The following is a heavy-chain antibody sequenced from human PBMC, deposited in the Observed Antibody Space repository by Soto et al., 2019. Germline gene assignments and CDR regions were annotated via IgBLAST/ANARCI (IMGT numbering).Heavy chain of an antibody. CDR1: GGSISSYY. D-gene: IGHD3-3*02. V-gene: IGHV4-59*01. CDR3: ARVLAAREGYYYYYYMDV. J-gene: IGHJ6*03. CDR2: IYYSGST. Sequence: SETLSLTCTVSGGSISSYYWSWIRQPPGKGLEWIGYIYYSGSTNYNPSLKSRVTISVDTSKNQFSLKLSSVTAADTAVYYCARVLAAREGYYYYYYMDVWGKGTTVTVSS.